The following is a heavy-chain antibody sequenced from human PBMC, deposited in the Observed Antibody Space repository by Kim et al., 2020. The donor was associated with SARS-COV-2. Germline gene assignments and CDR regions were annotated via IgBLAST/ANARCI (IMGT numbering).Heavy chain of an antibody. CDR3: ARGAYYYGSGSTRGGLYYYYGMDV. D-gene: IGHD3-10*01. J-gene: IGHJ6*02. CDR1: GGSFSGYY. V-gene: IGHV4-34*01. Sequence: SETLSLTCAVYGGSFSGYYWSWIRQPPGKGLEWIGEINHSGSTNYNPSLKSRVTISVDTSKNQFSLKLSSVTAADTAVYYCARGAYYYGSGSTRGGLYYYYGMDVWGQGTTVTVSS. CDR2: INHSGST.